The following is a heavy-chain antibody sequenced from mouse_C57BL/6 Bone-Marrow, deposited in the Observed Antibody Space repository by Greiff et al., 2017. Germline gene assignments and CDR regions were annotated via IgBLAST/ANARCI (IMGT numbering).Heavy chain of an antibody. CDR2: IDPSDSDT. CDR3: ARGGNYVDY. V-gene: IGHV1-52*01. J-gene: IGHJ2*01. Sequence: VQLQQPGAELVRPGSSVKLSCKASGYTFTSYWMHWVKQRPIQGLEWIGNIDPSDSDTHYNQKFKDKATLTVDKSSSTAYMQLSSLTSEDAAVYYCARGGNYVDYWGQGTTRTVSS. CDR1: GYTFTSYW.